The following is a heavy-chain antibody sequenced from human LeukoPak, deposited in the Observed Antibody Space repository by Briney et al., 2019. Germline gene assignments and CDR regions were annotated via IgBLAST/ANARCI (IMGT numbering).Heavy chain of an antibody. CDR2: ISSSSIYI. V-gene: IGHV3-21*01. CDR3: ARSPHYYMDV. Sequence: GGSLRLSCAASGFTFSSYSLHWVRQAPGKGLEWVSSISSSSIYIYYADSVEGRFTISRDNAKNSLFLQMNSLRADDTAVYYCARSPHYYMDVWGKGTTVTISS. CDR1: GFTFSSYS. J-gene: IGHJ6*03.